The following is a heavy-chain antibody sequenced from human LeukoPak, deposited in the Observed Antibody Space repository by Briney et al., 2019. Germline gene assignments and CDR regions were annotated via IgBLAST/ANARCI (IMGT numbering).Heavy chain of an antibody. V-gene: IGHV4-59*01. CDR3: ARGVVPAARLSLGRFYFDY. J-gene: IGHJ4*02. Sequence: SETLSLTCTVSGGSISSYYWSWLRQPPGKGLEWIGYIYYSGSTNYNPSLKSRVIISVDTSKNQFSLKLSSVTAADTAVYYCARGVVPAARLSLGRFYFDYWGQGTLVTVSS. D-gene: IGHD2-2*01. CDR1: GGSISSYY. CDR2: IYYSGST.